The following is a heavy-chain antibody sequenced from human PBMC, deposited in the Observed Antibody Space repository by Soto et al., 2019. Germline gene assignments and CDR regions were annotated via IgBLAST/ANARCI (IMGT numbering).Heavy chain of an antibody. Sequence: QVQLVQSGAEVREPGASVKVSCKASGYTFTTYHMHWVRQAPGQGPEWMGIIDVSRGTTNYAQKLQGRVTMTRDTSTSTVYMDLSSLRSEDTAVYYCAREFAGSYYFDYWGQGTLVTVSS. V-gene: IGHV1-46*04. D-gene: IGHD1-26*01. CDR1: GYTFTTYH. J-gene: IGHJ4*02. CDR2: IDVSRGTT. CDR3: AREFAGSYYFDY.